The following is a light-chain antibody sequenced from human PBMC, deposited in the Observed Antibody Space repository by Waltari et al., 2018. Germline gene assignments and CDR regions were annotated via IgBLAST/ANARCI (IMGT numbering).Light chain of an antibody. CDR2: WAS. CDR3: QQHYTAPIT. J-gene: IGKJ5*01. V-gene: IGKV4-1*01. CDR1: QSVLHSSKNQNY. Sequence: DIVMTQSPDSLAVSLGERATINCKSSQSVLHSSKNQNYLAWYQQKPGQPLKLLMYWASTRESGVPDRFSGSGYGTDFTLTIRSLQAEDVAVYYCQQHYTAPITFGQGTRLDSK.